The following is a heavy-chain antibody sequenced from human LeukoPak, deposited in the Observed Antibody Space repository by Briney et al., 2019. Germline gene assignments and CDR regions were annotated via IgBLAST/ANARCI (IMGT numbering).Heavy chain of an antibody. Sequence: PGRSLGLSCAASGFTFSSYAMHWVRQAPGKGLEWVAVISYDGSNKYYADSVKGRFTISRDNSKNTLYLQMNSLRAEDAAVYYCARDRGGWSRVYYYYYGMDVWGKGTTVTVSS. CDR3: ARDRGGWSRVYYYYYGMDV. V-gene: IGHV3-30*04. CDR1: GFTFSSYA. CDR2: ISYDGSNK. J-gene: IGHJ6*04. D-gene: IGHD2-15*01.